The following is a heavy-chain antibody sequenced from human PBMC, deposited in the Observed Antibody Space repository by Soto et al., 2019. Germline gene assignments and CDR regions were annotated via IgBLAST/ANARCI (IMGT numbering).Heavy chain of an antibody. Sequence: QVQLVESGGGVVQPGRSLRLSCETSGFSFSSYGIHWVRQAPGRGLEWVAVIWFDGSQTSYADSVKGRFTISRDNSKNTVYIEMNSLRDEDTSMYYCTRGNPPSCSAGTCSDYWGQGTLVTVSS. CDR2: IWFDGSQT. J-gene: IGHJ4*02. CDR1: GFSFSSYG. V-gene: IGHV3-33*01. CDR3: TRGNPPSCSAGTCSDY. D-gene: IGHD2-15*01.